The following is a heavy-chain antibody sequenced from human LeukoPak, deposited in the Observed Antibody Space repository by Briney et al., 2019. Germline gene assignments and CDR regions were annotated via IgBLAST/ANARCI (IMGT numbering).Heavy chain of an antibody. Sequence: GESLKIPLRGSGYSFTSYWIGWVRQMPGKGLGWIGIIYPGDSDTRFSPSFQGQVTISADKSISTAYLQWSSLKASDTAMYYCARRADYYDSSGYYPQMYWYFDLWGRGTLVTVSS. CDR3: ARRADYYDSSGYYPQMYWYFDL. CDR2: IYPGDSDT. D-gene: IGHD3-22*01. J-gene: IGHJ2*01. V-gene: IGHV5-51*01. CDR1: GYSFTSYW.